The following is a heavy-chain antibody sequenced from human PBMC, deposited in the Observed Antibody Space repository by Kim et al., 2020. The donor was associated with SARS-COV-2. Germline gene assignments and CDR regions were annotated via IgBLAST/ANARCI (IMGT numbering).Heavy chain of an antibody. D-gene: IGHD3-16*01. V-gene: IGHV4-39*01. Sequence: SETLSLTCTVSGDSFITMTNYWSWIRQSPGRGLEWIGSIYYTGKVYYSPSLQTRVSMSVDKSKSQFSLNLTSVTSADTAVYFCARQGLWAGNRDFWSQGTLVSVSS. CDR2: IYYTGKV. CDR1: GDSFITMTNY. CDR3: ARQGLWAGNRDF. J-gene: IGHJ4*02.